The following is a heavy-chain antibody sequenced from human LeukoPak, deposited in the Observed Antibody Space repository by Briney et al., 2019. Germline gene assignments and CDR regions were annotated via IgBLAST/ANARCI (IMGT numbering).Heavy chain of an antibody. D-gene: IGHD3-16*02. J-gene: IGHJ4*02. CDR1: GGSISSSSYY. CDR3: ARHVIGRLKYYDYVWGSYRYPHYFDY. Sequence: SETLSLTCTVSGGSISSSSYYWGWIRQPPGKGLEWIGSIYYSGSTYYNPSLKSRVTISVDTSKNQFSLKLSSVTAADTAVYYCARHVIGRLKYYDYVWGSYRYPHYFDYWGQGTLVTVSS. CDR2: IYYSGST. V-gene: IGHV4-39*01.